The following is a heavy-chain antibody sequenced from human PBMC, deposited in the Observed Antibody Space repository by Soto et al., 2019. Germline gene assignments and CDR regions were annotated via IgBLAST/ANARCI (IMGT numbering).Heavy chain of an antibody. CDR1: DASFSSPA. CDR3: ARDWAAAGPFDY. D-gene: IGHD6-13*01. V-gene: IGHV1-69*05. CDR2: IIPIFGTA. J-gene: IGHJ4*02. Sequence: SVKVSFPPSDASFSSPAISCVRHTHGQQPKWMGGIIPIFGTANYAQKLQGRVTMTTDTSTSTAYMELRSLRSDDTAVYYCARDWAAAGPFDYWGQGTLVTVSS.